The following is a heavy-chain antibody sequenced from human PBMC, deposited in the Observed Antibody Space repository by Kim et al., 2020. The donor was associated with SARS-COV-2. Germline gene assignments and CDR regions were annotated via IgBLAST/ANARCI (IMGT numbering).Heavy chain of an antibody. CDR3: AREDTSGWSRVDY. CDR2: ISSSGSTI. V-gene: IGHV3-48*03. CDR1: GFTFSTYE. Sequence: GGSLRLSCAAFGFTFSTYEMNWVRQAPGKGLEWVSYISSSGSTIYYADSVKGRFTISRDNAKNSLYLQMNSLRAEDTAVYYCAREDTSGWSRVDYWGQGTLITVSS. J-gene: IGHJ4*02. D-gene: IGHD6-19*01.